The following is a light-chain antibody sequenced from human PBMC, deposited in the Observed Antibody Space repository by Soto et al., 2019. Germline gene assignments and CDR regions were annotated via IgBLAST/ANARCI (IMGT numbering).Light chain of an antibody. J-gene: IGKJ1*01. CDR2: GPS. CDR3: QQYNNWSPWT. V-gene: IGKV3-15*01. Sequence: EIVMTQSLATLSVSPGERATFSCRASQSVSSDFAWYQQKPGQAPRPLIYGPSTRATGIPARFSGSGSGTEFPLTISSLQSEDFAVYYFQQYNNWSPWTFGQGTKVEIK. CDR1: QSVSSD.